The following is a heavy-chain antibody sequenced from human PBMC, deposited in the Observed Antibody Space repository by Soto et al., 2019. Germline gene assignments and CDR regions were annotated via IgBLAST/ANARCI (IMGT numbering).Heavy chain of an antibody. Sequence: SVKVSCKASGGTFSSYAISWVRQAPGQGLEWMGGIIPIVGTANYAQKFQGRVTITAXXXXSXXXMXLXXLRXEXTAVYYCALYDTTPRAPYDVWGQGTTVTVSS. V-gene: IGHV1-69*13. CDR3: ALYDTTPRAPYDV. CDR1: GGTFSSYA. CDR2: IIPIVGTA. D-gene: IGHD3-3*01. J-gene: IGHJ6*02.